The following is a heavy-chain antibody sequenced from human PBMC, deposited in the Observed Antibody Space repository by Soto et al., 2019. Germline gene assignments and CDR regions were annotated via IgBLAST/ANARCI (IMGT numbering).Heavy chain of an antibody. V-gene: IGHV2-5*01. CDR1: GFSLSTNGVG. CDR3: AHRRVAMKPWYFDF. D-gene: IGHD5-12*01. CDR2: IYWNDDK. J-gene: IGHJ4*02. Sequence: SGPTLVNPTQTLTLTCTFSGFSLSTNGVGVGWIRQPPGKALEWLALIYWNDDKRYIPSLKSRLTITKDTSKNQVILTMTNMDPADTATYYCAHRRVAMKPWYFDFWGQGTLVTVS.